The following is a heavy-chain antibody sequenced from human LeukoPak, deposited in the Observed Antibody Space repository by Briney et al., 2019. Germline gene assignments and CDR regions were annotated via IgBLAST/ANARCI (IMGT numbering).Heavy chain of an antibody. Sequence: KPSETLSLTCTVSDGSISSYYWSWIRQPPGKGLEWIGYIYYNGSTNYNPSLKSRVTISVDTSKNQFSLKLSSVTAADTAVYYCARQGFTSSWPPDYWGQGTLVTVSS. J-gene: IGHJ4*02. D-gene: IGHD6-13*01. CDR2: IYYNGST. CDR1: DGSISSYY. V-gene: IGHV4-59*08. CDR3: ARQGFTSSWPPDY.